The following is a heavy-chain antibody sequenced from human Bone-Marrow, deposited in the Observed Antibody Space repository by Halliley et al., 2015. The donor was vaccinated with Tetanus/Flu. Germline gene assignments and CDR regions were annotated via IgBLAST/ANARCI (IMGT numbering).Heavy chain of an antibody. V-gene: IGHV4-59*01. J-gene: IGHJ4*02. D-gene: IGHD4-17*01. CDR3: ARGPVTADFDY. CDR2: IEYSGST. Sequence: KGLGWIGYIEYSGSTKYTPSLKSRVTISLDTSKNQFSLRRSSVTAADTAVFYCARGPVTADFDYWGQGTLVTVSS.